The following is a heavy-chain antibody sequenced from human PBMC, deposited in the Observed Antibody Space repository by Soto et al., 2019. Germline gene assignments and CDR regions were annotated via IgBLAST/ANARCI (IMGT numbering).Heavy chain of an antibody. D-gene: IGHD3-22*01. CDR3: ARFYYDSSGYLPSPYYYYYGMDV. J-gene: IGHJ6*02. Sequence: PGGSLRLSCGVSGFTFSSYSMQWIRQAPGKGLEWVSHISSSSSIIYYADSVKGRFTISRDNAKNSLFLQMNSLRAEDTAVYYCARFYYDSSGYLPSPYYYYYGMDVWGQGTTVTVSS. CDR2: ISSSSSII. V-gene: IGHV3-48*04. CDR1: GFTFSSYS.